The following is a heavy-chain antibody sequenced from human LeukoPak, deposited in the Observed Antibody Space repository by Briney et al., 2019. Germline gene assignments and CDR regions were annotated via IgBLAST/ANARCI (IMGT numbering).Heavy chain of an antibody. J-gene: IGHJ6*03. CDR1: GYSFTSYW. CDR2: IYPGDSDT. V-gene: IGHV5-51*01. D-gene: IGHD5-24*01. CDR3: ARHGRRDGSFYYYYNMDV. Sequence: GESLKISCKGSGYSFTSYWIGWVRQMPGKGLEWMGIIYPGDSDTRYSPSFQGQVTISADKSISTAYLQWSSLKASDTPMYYCARHGRRDGSFYYYYNMDVWGKGTTVTVSS.